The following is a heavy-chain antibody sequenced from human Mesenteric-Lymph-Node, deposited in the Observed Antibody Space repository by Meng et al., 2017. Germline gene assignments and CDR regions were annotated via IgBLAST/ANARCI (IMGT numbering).Heavy chain of an antibody. D-gene: IGHD3-22*01. CDR3: STAITVIECWSISIDY. J-gene: IGHJ4*02. V-gene: IGHV1-18*01. CDR1: GYTSTSYG. CDR2: ISAYNGNT. Sequence: ASVKVSCKASGYTSTSYGISWVRQAPGQGLVWMGWISAYNGNTNYAQKLQGRVTMTTDTSTDTAYMELSSLRSEDTAVYYCSTAITVIECWSISIDYWGQGTLVTVSS.